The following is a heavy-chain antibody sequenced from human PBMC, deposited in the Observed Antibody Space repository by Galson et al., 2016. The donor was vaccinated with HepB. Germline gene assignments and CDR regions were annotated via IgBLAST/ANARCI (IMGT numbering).Heavy chain of an antibody. CDR3: AKAVTRNTIFGVVTGKEGAHYGMDV. CDR2: ISGSGGST. V-gene: IGHV3-23*01. CDR1: GFIFSNYA. Sequence: LRLSCAASGFIFSNYAMSWVRQVPGKGLEWVSAISGSGGSTHYADSVKGRFTISRDNSKNTLYLQMNSLRAEDTAVYYCAKAVTRNTIFGVVTGKEGAHYGMDVWGQGTTVTVSS. D-gene: IGHD3-3*01. J-gene: IGHJ6*02.